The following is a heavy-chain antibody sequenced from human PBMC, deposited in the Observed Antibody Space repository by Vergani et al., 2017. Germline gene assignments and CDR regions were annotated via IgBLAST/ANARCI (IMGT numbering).Heavy chain of an antibody. D-gene: IGHD2-21*01. CDR1: GFTFTSYH. J-gene: IGHJ4*02. CDR2: IIPIFGTA. V-gene: IGHV1-69*01. CDR3: ARDVSDNLDY. Sequence: QVQLVQSGAEVKKPGASVRVSCKASGFTFTSYHIHWVRQAPGQGLEWMGGIIPIFGTANYAQKFQGRVTITADESTSTAYMELSSLRSEDTAVYYCARDVSDNLDYWGQGTLVTVSS.